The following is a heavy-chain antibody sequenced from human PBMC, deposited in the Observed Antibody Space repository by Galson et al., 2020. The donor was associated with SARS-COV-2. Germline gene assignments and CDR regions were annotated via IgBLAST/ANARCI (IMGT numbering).Heavy chain of an antibody. CDR2: ISYDGSNK. J-gene: IGHJ1*01. CDR1: GFTFSSYA. D-gene: IGHD6-13*01. Sequence: GESLKISCAASGFTFSSYAMHWVRQAPGKGLEWVAVISYDGSNKYYADSVKGRFTISRDNSKNTLYLQMNSLRAEDTAVYYCARDHTVTAAAGTLQHWGQGTLVTVSS. CDR3: ARDHTVTAAAGTLQH. V-gene: IGHV3-30*04.